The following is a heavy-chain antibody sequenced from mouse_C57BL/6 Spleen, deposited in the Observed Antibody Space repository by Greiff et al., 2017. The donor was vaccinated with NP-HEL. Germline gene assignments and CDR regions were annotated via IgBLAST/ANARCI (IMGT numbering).Heavy chain of an antibody. J-gene: IGHJ1*03. Sequence: QVQLQQSGAELARPGASVKMSCKASGYTFTSYTMHWVKQRPGQGLEWIGYINPSSGYTKYNQKFKDKATLTADKSSSTAYMQLSSLTSEDSAVYYCARLRSHWYFDVWGTGTTVTVSS. CDR3: ARLRSHWYFDV. CDR1: GYTFTSYT. CDR2: INPSSGYT. D-gene: IGHD1-1*01. V-gene: IGHV1-4*01.